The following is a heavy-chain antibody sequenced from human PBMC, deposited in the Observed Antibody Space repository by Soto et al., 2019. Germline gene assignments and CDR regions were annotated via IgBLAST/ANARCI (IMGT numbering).Heavy chain of an antibody. CDR2: IIPIFGTA. CDR3: AVQWGLRSSGAFDI. Sequence: QVQLVQSGAEVKKPGSSVKVSCKASGGTFSSYAISWVRQAPGQGLEWMGGIIPIFGTANYAQKFQGRVTITADETTSTAYMELGTLRSEDTAVYYCAVQWGLRSSGAFDIWGQGTMVTVS. V-gene: IGHV1-69*01. CDR1: GGTFSSYA. D-gene: IGHD1-26*01. J-gene: IGHJ3*02.